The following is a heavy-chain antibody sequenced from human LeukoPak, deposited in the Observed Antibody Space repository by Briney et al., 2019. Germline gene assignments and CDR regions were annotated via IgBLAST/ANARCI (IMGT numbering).Heavy chain of an antibody. CDR3: ARLSAL. V-gene: IGHV1-2*02. CDR2: IDPKNGDT. J-gene: IGHJ4*02. CDR1: GYPFSDYY. Sequence: RASVKVSCKTSGYPFSDYYIHWMRQASGQGLESMGWIDPKNGDTKYAQRSQGRLTISMDTSIDTVYMELSSLRYDDTAVYYCARLSALWGQGTLVTVSS.